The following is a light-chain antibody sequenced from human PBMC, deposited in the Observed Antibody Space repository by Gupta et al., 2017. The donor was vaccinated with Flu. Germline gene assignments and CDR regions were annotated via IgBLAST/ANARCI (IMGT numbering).Light chain of an antibody. Sequence: SSVLPQSPSLSVAPGPTARITCGGNNIGSKTVHWYQQKPGQAPVLVVYDDSDRPAGIPERFSASNSGNMATLTIRRVEAGEEADYYCQAPESTGDPIFGTGTKLSVL. V-gene: IGLV3-21*02. CDR1: NIGSKT. J-gene: IGLJ1*01. CDR3: QAPESTGDPI. CDR2: DDS.